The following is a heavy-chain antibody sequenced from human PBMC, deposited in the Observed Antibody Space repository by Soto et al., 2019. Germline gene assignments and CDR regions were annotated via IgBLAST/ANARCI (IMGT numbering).Heavy chain of an antibody. CDR3: AKDSRPTYYYDSSGLGAFDI. D-gene: IGHD3-22*01. Sequence: EVQLLESGGGLVQPGGSLRLSCAASGFTFSSYAMSWVRQAPGKGLEWVSAISGSGGSTYYADSVKGRFTISRDNSKNTLYLHMNSLRAEDTAVYYCAKDSRPTYYYDSSGLGAFDIWGQGTMVTVSS. V-gene: IGHV3-23*01. CDR2: ISGSGGST. J-gene: IGHJ3*02. CDR1: GFTFSSYA.